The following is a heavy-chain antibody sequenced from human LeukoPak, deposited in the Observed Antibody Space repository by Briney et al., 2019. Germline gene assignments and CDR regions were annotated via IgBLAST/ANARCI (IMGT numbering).Heavy chain of an antibody. Sequence: GASVKVSCKASGGTFSSYAISWVRQAPGQGLEWMGGIIPIFGTANYAQKFQGRVTITADESTSTAYMELSSLRSEDTAVYYCARTLWFGEDGREPTPPGDYYYMDVWGKGTTVTISS. CDR1: GGTFSSYA. CDR2: IIPIFGTA. CDR3: ARTLWFGEDGREPTPPGDYYYMDV. J-gene: IGHJ6*03. D-gene: IGHD3-10*01. V-gene: IGHV1-69*13.